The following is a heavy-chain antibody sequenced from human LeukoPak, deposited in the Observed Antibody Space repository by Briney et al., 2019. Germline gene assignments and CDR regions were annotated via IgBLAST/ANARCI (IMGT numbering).Heavy chain of an antibody. CDR1: GGSISSYY. V-gene: IGHV4-59*01. J-gene: IGHJ4*02. CDR2: IYYSGST. Sequence: SETLSLTCTVSGGSISSYYWSWIRQPPGKGLEWIGYIYYSGSTNYNPSLKSRVTISVDTSKNQFSLKLSSVTAADTAVYYCARETTMVLDYWGQGTLVTVSS. D-gene: IGHD5-18*01. CDR3: ARETTMVLDY.